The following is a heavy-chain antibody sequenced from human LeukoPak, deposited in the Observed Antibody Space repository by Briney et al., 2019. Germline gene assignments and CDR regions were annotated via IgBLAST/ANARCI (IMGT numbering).Heavy chain of an antibody. CDR1: GCTFSSYA. CDR2: IIPIFGTA. V-gene: IGHV1-69*05. J-gene: IGHJ4*02. CDR3: ARAVAIMVTYFDY. Sequence: SVKVSCKASGCTFSSYAISWVRQAPGQRLEWMGGIIPIFGTANYAQKFQGRVTITTDESTSTAYMELSGLRSEDTAVYYCARAVAIMVTYFDYWGQGTLVTVSS. D-gene: IGHD3-16*01.